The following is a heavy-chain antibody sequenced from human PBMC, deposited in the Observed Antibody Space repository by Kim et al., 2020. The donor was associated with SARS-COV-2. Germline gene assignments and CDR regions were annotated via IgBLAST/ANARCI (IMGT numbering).Heavy chain of an antibody. CDR2: IYGNDVK. CDR1: GFSLSASGVG. CDR3: THGSPGLYGLDV. V-gene: IGHV2-5*01. J-gene: IGHJ6*02. Sequence: SGPTLVNPTQTLTLTCTFSGFSLSASGVGVAWIRQPPGKALEWLALIYGNDVKRYSPSLKSRLTISKDTSKNQVVLTMANMDPVDTGTYYCTHGSPGLYGLDVWGQGTTVTVSS. D-gene: IGHD3-10*01.